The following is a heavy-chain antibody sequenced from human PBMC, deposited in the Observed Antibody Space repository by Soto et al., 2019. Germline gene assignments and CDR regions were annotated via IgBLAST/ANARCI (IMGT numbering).Heavy chain of an antibody. D-gene: IGHD6-19*01. J-gene: IGHJ4*02. CDR1: GFTFSSYG. Sequence: QVQLVESGGGVVQPGRSLRLSFAASGFTFSSYGMHWVRQAPGKGLEWVAVISYDGSNKYYADSVKGRFTISRDNSKNTMYLQMNSLRAEDTAVYYCAKDQYSSGWYQTQFDYWGQGTLVTVSS. CDR3: AKDQYSSGWYQTQFDY. CDR2: ISYDGSNK. V-gene: IGHV3-30*18.